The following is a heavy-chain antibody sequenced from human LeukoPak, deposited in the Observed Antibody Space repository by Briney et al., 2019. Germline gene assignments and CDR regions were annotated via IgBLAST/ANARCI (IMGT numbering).Heavy chain of an antibody. V-gene: IGHV3-66*01. CDR2: IYSGGNT. Sequence: GGSLRLSCAASGFTVSSNYMTWVRQAPGKGLEWVSVIYSGGNTHYADSVKGRFIISRDNSKNTLYLQMSSLRAEDTAVYYCVKDRHFYYGSGSLLEYWGQGTLVTVSS. J-gene: IGHJ4*02. D-gene: IGHD3-10*01. CDR1: GFTVSSNY. CDR3: VKDRHFYYGSGSLLEY.